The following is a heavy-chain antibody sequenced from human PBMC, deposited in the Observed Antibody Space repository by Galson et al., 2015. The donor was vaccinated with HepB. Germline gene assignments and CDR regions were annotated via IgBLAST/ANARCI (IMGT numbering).Heavy chain of an antibody. J-gene: IGHJ6*02. Sequence: SLRLSCAASGFTFSSYAMSWVRQAPGKGLEWVAVVSFDGSHKYYADSVKGRFTISRDNSKNTLSLQMNSLRADDTAVYYCARPYSTSSSYYYGMDIWGQVTTVTVSS. CDR2: VSFDGSHK. D-gene: IGHD6-6*01. CDR1: GFTFSSYA. V-gene: IGHV3-30*03. CDR3: ARPYSTSSSYYYGMDI.